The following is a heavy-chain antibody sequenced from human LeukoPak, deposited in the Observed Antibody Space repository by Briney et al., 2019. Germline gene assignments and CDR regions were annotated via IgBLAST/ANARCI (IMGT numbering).Heavy chain of an antibody. D-gene: IGHD3-3*01. V-gene: IGHV4-39*07. CDR2: IYYSGST. CDR1: GGSISSSSYY. CDR3: ARDRLWDFWSGPDLYYYYYMDV. J-gene: IGHJ6*03. Sequence: SETLSLTCTVSGGSISSSSYYWGWIRQPPGKGLEWIGSIYYSGSTYYNPSLKSRVTISVDTSKNQFSLKLSSVTAADTAVYYCARDRLWDFWSGPDLYYYYYMDVWGKGTTVTVSS.